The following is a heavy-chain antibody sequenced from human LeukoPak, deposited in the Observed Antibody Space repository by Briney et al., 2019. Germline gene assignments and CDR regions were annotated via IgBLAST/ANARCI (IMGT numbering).Heavy chain of an antibody. Sequence: SETLSLTCAVSGYSISSGSYWGWIRQPPGKGLEWIGSIYHSGSTYYNPSLKSRVTISVDTSKNQFSLKLSSVTAADTAVYYCARHRQADAFDIWGQGTMVTVSS. CDR1: GYSISSGSY. V-gene: IGHV4-38-2*01. CDR3: ARHRQADAFDI. CDR2: IYHSGST. J-gene: IGHJ3*02.